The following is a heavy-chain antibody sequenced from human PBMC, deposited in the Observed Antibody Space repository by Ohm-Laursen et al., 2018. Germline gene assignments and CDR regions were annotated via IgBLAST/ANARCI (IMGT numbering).Heavy chain of an antibody. J-gene: IGHJ4*02. CDR2: IHSDGTT. D-gene: IGHD1-26*01. CDR3: TRVWELSHDY. V-gene: IGHV3-66*01. CDR1: GFTVSTEY. Sequence: GSLRLSCAASGFTVSTEYMSWVRQAPGMRLECVSLIHSDGTTYYADSVKGRFTSTRDNSKNMLYLQMNDLRAEDTGLYYCTRVWELSHDYWGQGTLVTVSS.